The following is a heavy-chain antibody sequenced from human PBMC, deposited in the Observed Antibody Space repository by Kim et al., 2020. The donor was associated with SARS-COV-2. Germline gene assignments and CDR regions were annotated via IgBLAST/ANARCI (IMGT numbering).Heavy chain of an antibody. D-gene: IGHD3-3*01. CDR2: ISAYNGNT. J-gene: IGHJ3*02. CDR3: ARDGFFGVTVPNAFDI. V-gene: IGHV1-18*04. CDR1: GYTFTSYG. Sequence: ASVKVSCKASGYTFTSYGISWVRQAPGQGLEWMGWISAYNGNTNYAQKLQGRVTMTTDTSTSTAYMELRSLRSDDTAVYYCARDGFFGVTVPNAFDIWGQGTMVTVSS.